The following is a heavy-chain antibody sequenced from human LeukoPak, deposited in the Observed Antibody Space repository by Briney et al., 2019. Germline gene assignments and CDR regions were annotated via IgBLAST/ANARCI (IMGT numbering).Heavy chain of an antibody. Sequence: GGSLRLSCAASGSTFSNYAMHWVRQAPGKGLEWVAVISFDGSNEYYADSVKGRFTISRDNSKNTLYLQMNSLRAEDTAVYYCAKDSAVYDFWSGTYYYYGMDVWGQGTTVTVSS. D-gene: IGHD3-3*01. CDR1: GSTFSNYA. CDR2: ISFDGSNE. J-gene: IGHJ6*02. V-gene: IGHV3-30*04. CDR3: AKDSAVYDFWSGTYYYYGMDV.